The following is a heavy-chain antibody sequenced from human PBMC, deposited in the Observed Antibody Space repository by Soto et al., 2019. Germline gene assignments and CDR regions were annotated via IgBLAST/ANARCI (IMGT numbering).Heavy chain of an antibody. CDR3: ARSLWFGSNYGMDV. CDR1: GFTVSSNY. CDR2: IYSGGST. D-gene: IGHD3-10*01. V-gene: IGHV3-53*01. J-gene: IGHJ6*02. Sequence: PGGSLRLSCAASGFTVSSNYMSWVRQAPGKGLEWVSVIYSGGSTYYADSVKGRFTISRDNSKNTLYLQMNSLRAEDTAVYYCARSLWFGSNYGMDVWGQGTKVTVSS.